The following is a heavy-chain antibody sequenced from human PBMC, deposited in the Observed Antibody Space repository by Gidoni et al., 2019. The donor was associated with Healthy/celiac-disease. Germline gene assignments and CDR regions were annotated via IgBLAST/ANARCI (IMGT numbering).Heavy chain of an antibody. V-gene: IGHV3-7*03. CDR3: ARDSTQRDLTGYPTGYYYGLDV. Sequence: EVQLVESGGGLVQPGGSLRLSCAASGCTVTSYWMSWVRQAPGKGLEWVANIKQDGSEKYYVDSVKGRFTISRDNAKNSLYLQMNSLRAEDTAVYYCARDSTQRDLTGYPTGYYYGLDVWGQGTTVTVSS. CDR1: GCTVTSYW. J-gene: IGHJ6*02. CDR2: IKQDGSEK. D-gene: IGHD3-9*01.